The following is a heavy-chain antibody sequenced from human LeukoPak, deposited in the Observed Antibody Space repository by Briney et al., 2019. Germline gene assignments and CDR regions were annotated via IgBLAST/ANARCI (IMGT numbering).Heavy chain of an antibody. CDR2: IWYDGSNK. Sequence: PGGSLRLSCAASGFTFSTFGMPWVRQAPGKGLEWVAVIWYDGSNKYYADSVKGRFTISRDNSKNTLYLQMNSLRAEDTAIYFCARVGVDYAFDYWGQGTQVTVSS. J-gene: IGHJ4*02. V-gene: IGHV3-33*01. CDR3: ARVGVDYAFDY. CDR1: GFTFSTFG. D-gene: IGHD4-17*01.